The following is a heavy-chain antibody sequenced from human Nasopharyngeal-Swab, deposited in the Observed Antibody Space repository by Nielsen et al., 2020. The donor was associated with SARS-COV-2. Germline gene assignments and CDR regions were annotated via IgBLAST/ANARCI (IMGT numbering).Heavy chain of an antibody. CDR2: ISYDGSNK. CDR1: GFTFSSYA. D-gene: IGHD3-3*01. J-gene: IGHJ4*02. Sequence: GGSLRLSCAASGFTFSSYAMHWVRQAPGKGLEWVAVISYDGSNKYYADPVKGRFTISRDNSKNTLYLQMNSLRAEDTAVYYCARVGLRFLEWLYNYYFDYWGQGTLVTVSS. CDR3: ARVGLRFLEWLYNYYFDY. V-gene: IGHV3-30-3*01.